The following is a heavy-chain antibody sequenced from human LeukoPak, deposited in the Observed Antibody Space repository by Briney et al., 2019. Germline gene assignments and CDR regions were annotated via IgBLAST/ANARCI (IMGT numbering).Heavy chain of an antibody. V-gene: IGHV3-21*04. Sequence: GGSLRLSCAASGFTFSSYSMNWVRRAPGKGLEWVSYISSDSSNIFYADSFKGRFTISRDNAQNSLYLQMNSLRVEDTAVYYCAKAKTSSTSCMDYWGQGTLVTVSS. CDR1: GFTFSSYS. J-gene: IGHJ4*02. CDR3: AKAKTSSTSCMDY. CDR2: ISSDSSNI. D-gene: IGHD2-2*01.